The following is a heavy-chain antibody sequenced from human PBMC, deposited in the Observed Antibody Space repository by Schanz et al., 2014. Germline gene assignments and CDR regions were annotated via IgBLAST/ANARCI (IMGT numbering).Heavy chain of an antibody. CDR3: ARDGAELYYFDD. V-gene: IGHV3-7*01. CDR1: GFTFSSYG. J-gene: IGHJ4*02. Sequence: VHLVDSGGGVVQPGRSLRLSCAASGFTFSSYGMHWVRQAPGRGLEWVANINQDGSEKYYVDSVKGRFTISRDNAKNSLYLQMNGLRAEDTAVFYCARDGAELYYFDDWGQGTLVNVSS. CDR2: INQDGSEK. D-gene: IGHD1-1*01.